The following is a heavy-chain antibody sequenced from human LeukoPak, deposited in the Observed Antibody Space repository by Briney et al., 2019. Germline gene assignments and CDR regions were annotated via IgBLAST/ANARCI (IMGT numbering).Heavy chain of an antibody. CDR3: ARLITGTTTAFDI. V-gene: IGHV4-4*07. D-gene: IGHD1-7*01. CDR1: GGSISGYY. J-gene: IGHJ3*02. Sequence: QVQLQESGPGLVKPSETLSLTCSVSGGSISGYYWTWIRQPAGKGLEWIGRVYTSGSTHYNPSLKTRLTMSVDTSKNQFSLKLSSVTAADTAVYYCARLITGTTTAFDIWGQGTMVTVSS. CDR2: VYTSGST.